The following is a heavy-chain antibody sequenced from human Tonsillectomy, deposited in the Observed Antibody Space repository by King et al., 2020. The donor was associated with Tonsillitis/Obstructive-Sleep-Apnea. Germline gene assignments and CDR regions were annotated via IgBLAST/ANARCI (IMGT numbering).Heavy chain of an antibody. V-gene: IGHV1-2*06. Sequence: VQLVESGAEGKKPGASVKVSCKTSGFTFTDYYMHWARQAPGQGLEWMGRINPNSGGTNYAQKFQGRVTMTRDTSINTAYMELSRLRSDDTAVYYCVSYYDFWIEWGQGTLVTVSS. D-gene: IGHD3-3*01. CDR2: INPNSGGT. CDR3: VSYYDFWIE. CDR1: GFTFTDYY. J-gene: IGHJ4*02.